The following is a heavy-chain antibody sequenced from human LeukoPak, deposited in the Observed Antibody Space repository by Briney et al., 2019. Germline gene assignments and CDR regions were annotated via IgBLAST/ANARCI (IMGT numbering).Heavy chain of an antibody. V-gene: IGHV3-48*03. D-gene: IGHD2-21*01. CDR2: ISSSGSTI. J-gene: IGHJ4*02. CDR3: ARNLAGHFGGFYFDD. CDR1: GFTFSSYE. Sequence: GGSLRLSCAASGFTFSSYEMNWVRQAPGKGLEWVSYISSSGSTIYYADSLKGRFTISRDNAKNSLYLQMNSLRAEDTAVYYCARNLAGHFGGFYFDDWGQGTLVTVSS.